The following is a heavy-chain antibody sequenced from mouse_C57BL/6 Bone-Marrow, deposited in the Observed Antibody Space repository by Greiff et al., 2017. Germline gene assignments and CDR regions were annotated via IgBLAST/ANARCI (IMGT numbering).Heavy chain of an antibody. Sequence: EVNVVESGEGLVKPGGSLKLSCAASGFTFSSYAMSWVRQTPEKRLEWVAYISSGGDYIYYADTVKGRFTISRDNARNTLYLQMSSLKSEDTSMYYCTRDRLWDIPFAYWGQGTLVTVSA. CDR1: GFTFSSYA. J-gene: IGHJ3*01. V-gene: IGHV5-9-1*02. D-gene: IGHD4-1*01. CDR3: TRDRLWDIPFAY. CDR2: ISSGGDYI.